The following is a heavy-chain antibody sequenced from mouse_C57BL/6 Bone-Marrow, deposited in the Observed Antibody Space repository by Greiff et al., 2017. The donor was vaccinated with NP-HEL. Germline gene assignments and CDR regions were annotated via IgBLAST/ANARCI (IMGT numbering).Heavy chain of an antibody. Sequence: QVQLKQPGAELVKPGASVKMSCKASGYTFTSYWITWVTQRPGQGLEWIGDIYPGSGSTNYNEKFKSKATLTVDTSSSTAYMQLSSLTSEDSAVYYCARIYGSSSHWYFDVWGTGTTVTVSS. V-gene: IGHV1-55*01. D-gene: IGHD1-1*01. CDR2: IYPGSGST. CDR3: ARIYGSSSHWYFDV. CDR1: GYTFTSYW. J-gene: IGHJ1*03.